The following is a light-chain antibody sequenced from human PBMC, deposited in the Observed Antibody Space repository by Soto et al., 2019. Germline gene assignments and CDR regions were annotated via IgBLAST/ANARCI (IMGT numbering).Light chain of an antibody. Sequence: QSALTQPRSVSGSPGQSVTISCTGTSSDVGGYNYVSWYLQHPGKAPKVMIYEVSKRPSGVPDRFSGSKSGNTASLTVSGLQAEDEGDYYCSSYTSSSPYVFGTGTKLTVL. CDR3: SSYTSSSPYV. V-gene: IGLV2-11*01. CDR1: SSDVGGYNY. J-gene: IGLJ1*01. CDR2: EVS.